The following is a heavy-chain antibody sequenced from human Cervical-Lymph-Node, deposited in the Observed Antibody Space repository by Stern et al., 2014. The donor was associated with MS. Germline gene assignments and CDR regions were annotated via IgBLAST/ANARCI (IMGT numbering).Heavy chain of an antibody. Sequence: EMQLVESGGGLVQPGGSLRLSCAASGFTFSDYSMNWVRQAPGQGLEWLAYISGGSINIFYGDSVKGRFTISRDNAKNSLFLQMNSLRDDDSALYFCARGLYTRGWMANWGQGTLVTVSS. CDR3: ARGLYTRGWMAN. D-gene: IGHD6-19*01. CDR1: GFTFSDYS. J-gene: IGHJ4*02. CDR2: ISGGSINI. V-gene: IGHV3-48*02.